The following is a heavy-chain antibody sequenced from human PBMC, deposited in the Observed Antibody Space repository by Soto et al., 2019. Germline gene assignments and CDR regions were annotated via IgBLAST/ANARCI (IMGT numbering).Heavy chain of an antibody. CDR2: VTYSGTA. V-gene: IGHV4-59*08. CDR1: GGSLNNYY. J-gene: IGHJ4*02. Sequence: QLQLQESGPGLVKPSETLSLTCTVSGGSLNNYYWTWIRHSPGKGLEWIGYVTYSGTADYSPSFQSRFTISRDISKNQFSLKVTSLTAADTAIYYCARLKVDESGYAYYNDYWGQGAVVTVSS. CDR3: ARLKVDESGYAYYNDY. D-gene: IGHD3-16*01.